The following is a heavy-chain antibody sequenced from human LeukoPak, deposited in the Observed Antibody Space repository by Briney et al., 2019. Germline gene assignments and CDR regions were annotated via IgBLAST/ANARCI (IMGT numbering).Heavy chain of an antibody. Sequence: GGSLRLSCAASGFTFSTYWMTWVRQAPGKGLEWVANIKTDGSQTYYLDSVKGRFTISRDNSKNTLYLQMNSLRAEDTAVYYCARDPVSSGYQFDYWGQGTLVTVSS. CDR1: GFTFSTYW. CDR3: ARDPVSSGYQFDY. V-gene: IGHV3-7*01. D-gene: IGHD6-19*01. CDR2: IKTDGSQT. J-gene: IGHJ4*02.